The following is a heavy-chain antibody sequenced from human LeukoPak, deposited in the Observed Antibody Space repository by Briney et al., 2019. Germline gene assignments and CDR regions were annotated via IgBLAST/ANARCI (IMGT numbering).Heavy chain of an antibody. CDR3: AKDLAPVYGDYGYFYYGMDV. CDR2: IYSDGTT. V-gene: IGHV3-66*01. D-gene: IGHD4-17*01. CDR1: GFTVITNY. Sequence: GGSLRLSCAASGFTVITNYMSWVRQAPGKGLEWVSVIYSDGTTHYADSVKGRFTISRDNSKNTLYLQMNSLRAEDTAAYYCAKDLAPVYGDYGYFYYGMDVWGQGTTVTVSS. J-gene: IGHJ6*02.